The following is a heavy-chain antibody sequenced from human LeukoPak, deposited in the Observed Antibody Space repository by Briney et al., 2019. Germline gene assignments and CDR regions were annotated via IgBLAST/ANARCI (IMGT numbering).Heavy chain of an antibody. J-gene: IGHJ4*02. D-gene: IGHD3-3*01. CDR2: IYYSGST. CDR3: ARLRFDFWSGYTHPYFDY. Sequence: TSETLSLTCTVSGGSISSYYWSWIRQPPGKGLEWIGYIYYSGSTNYNPSLKSRVTISVDTSKIQFSLKLSSVAATDTAVYFCARLRFDFWSGYTHPYFDYWGQGTLVTVSS. CDR1: GGSISSYY. V-gene: IGHV4-59*08.